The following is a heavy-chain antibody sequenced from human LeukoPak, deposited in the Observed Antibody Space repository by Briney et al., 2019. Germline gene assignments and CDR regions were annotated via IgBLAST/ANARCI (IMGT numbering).Heavy chain of an antibody. D-gene: IGHD6-13*01. V-gene: IGHV3-23*01. CDR3: AKVSSDSGSWLGYYYYYMDV. CDR2: ISGSGGST. Sequence: GGSLRLSCAASGFTFSSYAMSWVRQAPGKGLEWVSAISGSGGSTYYADSVKGRFTISRDNSKNTLYLQMNSLRAEDTAVYYCAKVSSDSGSWLGYYYYYMDVWGKGTTVTVSS. CDR1: GFTFSSYA. J-gene: IGHJ6*03.